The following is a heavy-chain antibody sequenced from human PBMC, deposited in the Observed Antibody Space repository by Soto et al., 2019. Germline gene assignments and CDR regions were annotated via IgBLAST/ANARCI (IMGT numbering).Heavy chain of an antibody. D-gene: IGHD2-15*01. CDR1: GYTFTAYY. CDR3: AREYCSGGCCYRNYYYYGMDV. J-gene: IGHJ6*02. Sequence: ASVKVSCKASGYTFTAYYMHWVRQAPGQGLEWMGWINPNSGGTNYAQKFQGRVTMTRDTSTSTAYMELSSLRSEDTAVYYCAREYCSGGCCYRNYYYYGMDVWGQGTTVTVSS. CDR2: INPNSGGT. V-gene: IGHV1-2*02.